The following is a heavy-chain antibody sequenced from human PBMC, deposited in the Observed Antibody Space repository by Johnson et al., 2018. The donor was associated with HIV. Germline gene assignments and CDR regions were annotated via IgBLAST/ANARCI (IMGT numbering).Heavy chain of an antibody. CDR3: AKGWGRGTFSTDDSFDI. CDR1: GFTLSSYG. CDR2: ISYDGSNK. V-gene: IGHV3-30*18. D-gene: IGHD1-26*01. J-gene: IGHJ3*02. Sequence: QVQLVESGGRVARPGGSLRLSCAVSGFTLSSYGMHWVRQAPGKGLEWVAVISYDGSNKYYADSVTGRFTISRDNSKNTLYLQMNSLRAEDTAVYYCAKGWGRGTFSTDDSFDIWGQGTMVTVSS.